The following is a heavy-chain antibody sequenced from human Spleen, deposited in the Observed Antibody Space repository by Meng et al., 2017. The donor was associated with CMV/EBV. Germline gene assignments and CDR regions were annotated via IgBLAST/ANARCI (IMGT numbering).Heavy chain of an antibody. CDR2: IIPIFGTA. CDR3: ARDSAGYCSTASCYEGDS. Sequence: SVKVSCKASGGTFSSYAISWVRQAPGQGLEWMGGIIPIFGTANYAQKFQGRVTMTKNTSISTAYMELLSLRSDDTAVYYCARDSAGYCSTASCYEGDSWGQGTLVTVSS. CDR1: GGTFSSYA. V-gene: IGHV1-69*05. D-gene: IGHD2-2*01. J-gene: IGHJ4*02.